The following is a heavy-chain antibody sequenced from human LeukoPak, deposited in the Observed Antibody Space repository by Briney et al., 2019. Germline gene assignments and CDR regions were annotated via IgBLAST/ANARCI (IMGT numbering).Heavy chain of an antibody. CDR1: GFTFTKYG. CDR3: VRDFSNTSGFKVVVDY. Sequence: ASVTVSFMASGFTFTKYGISWVRQAPGQGLEGIGWISAYNGDTKFTQKFQGRVNITTDTSTRTAYMKFKSMRSDDRAVYYCVRDFSNTSGFKVVVDYWGQGTLVTVSS. J-gene: IGHJ4*02. CDR2: ISAYNGDT. V-gene: IGHV1-18*01. D-gene: IGHD6-19*01.